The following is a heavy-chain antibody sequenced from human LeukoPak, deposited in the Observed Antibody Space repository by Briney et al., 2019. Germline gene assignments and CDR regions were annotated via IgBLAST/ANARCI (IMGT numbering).Heavy chain of an antibody. CDR1: GFTFSSYA. CDR3: AKACLVATTPGRGMDV. CDR2: ISSNGGSS. Sequence: GSLRLSCSASGFTFSSYAMHWVRQAPGKGLEYVSAISSNGGSSYYADSVKGRFTISRDNSRNTMYLQMNSLTAEDTAVYYCAKACLVATTPGRGMDVWGQGTTVAVSS. V-gene: IGHV3-64*04. D-gene: IGHD5-24*01. J-gene: IGHJ6*02.